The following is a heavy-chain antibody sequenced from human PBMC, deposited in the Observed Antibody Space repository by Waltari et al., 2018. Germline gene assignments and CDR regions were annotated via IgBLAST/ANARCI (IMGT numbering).Heavy chain of an antibody. CDR1: GFTFGNNW. Sequence: EVHLVESGGALVQPGGSLRLSCAASGFTFGNNWMSWVRRPPGQGLEWVATMNQDGSVRSYVDSVRGRFTISRDNSNASLFLQMDSLRIEDTAAYYCVRSVDRSIDYWGQGTLVTVSS. CDR3: VRSVDRSIDY. J-gene: IGHJ4*02. CDR2: MNQDGSVR. D-gene: IGHD3-16*02. V-gene: IGHV3-7*03.